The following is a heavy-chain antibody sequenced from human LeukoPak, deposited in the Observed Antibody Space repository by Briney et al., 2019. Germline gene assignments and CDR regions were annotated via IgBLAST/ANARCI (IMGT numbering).Heavy chain of an antibody. D-gene: IGHD2-2*01. CDR1: GFTFRTYG. J-gene: IGHJ4*01. CDR3: ARDTRGESDY. CDR2: INSNSDTV. V-gene: IGHV3-48*04. Sequence: GGSLRLSCAASGFTFRTYGMNWVRQVPGKGLEWISYINSNSDTVHYSNSVEGRFTISRDNAKNSLYLQMNSLRAEDTAMYYCARDTRGESDYWGHGTLVTVSS.